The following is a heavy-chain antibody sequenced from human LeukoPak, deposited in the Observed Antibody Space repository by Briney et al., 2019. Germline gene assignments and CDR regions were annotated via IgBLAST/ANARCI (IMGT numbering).Heavy chain of an antibody. Sequence: GASVKVSCKASGYTFTGYYMHRVRQAPGQGLEWMGRINPNSGGTNYAQKFQGRVTMTRDTSISTAYMELSRLRSDDTAVYYCARQGEMATILFDYWGQGTLVTVSS. CDR2: INPNSGGT. CDR1: GYTFTGYY. V-gene: IGHV1-2*06. D-gene: IGHD5-24*01. J-gene: IGHJ4*02. CDR3: ARQGEMATILFDY.